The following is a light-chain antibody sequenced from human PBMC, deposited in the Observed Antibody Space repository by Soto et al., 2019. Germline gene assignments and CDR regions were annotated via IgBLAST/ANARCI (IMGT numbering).Light chain of an antibody. CDR2: DPS. CDR3: QQYNTYSWT. J-gene: IGKJ1*01. V-gene: IGKV1-5*01. CDR1: QSISTW. Sequence: DIQMTQSPSTLSASVGDRVTITCRASQSISTWLVWYQQKPGKAPKVLIYDPSTLESGVPSRFSGSGSGTEFTLSISSLQPDDFASYYCQQYNTYSWTFGQGTKVEVK.